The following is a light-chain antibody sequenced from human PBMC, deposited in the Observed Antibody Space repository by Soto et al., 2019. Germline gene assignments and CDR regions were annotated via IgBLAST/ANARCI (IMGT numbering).Light chain of an antibody. V-gene: IGLV1-40*01. CDR3: QSYDRSLSGSI. CDR1: SSNIGAPYD. CDR2: ANT. J-gene: IGLJ2*01. Sequence: QAVVTQPPSVSGAPGQRVTISCTGSSSNIGAPYDVHWYQQLPGTAPKLLIYANTNRPSGVPDRFSGSKSGTSASLAITGLQAEDEADYYCQSYDRSLSGSIFGGGTKLTVL.